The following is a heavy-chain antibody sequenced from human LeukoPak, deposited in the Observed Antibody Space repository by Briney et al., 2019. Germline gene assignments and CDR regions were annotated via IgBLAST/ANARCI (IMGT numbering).Heavy chain of an antibody. D-gene: IGHD3-16*02. V-gene: IGHV3-23*01. CDR3: AKGGDPPYYDYVWGSYRLVWPFDY. Sequence: PGGSLRLSCAASGFTFSSYAMSWVRQAPGKGLEWVSAISGSGGSTYYADSVKGRFTISRDNSKNTLYLQMNSLRAEDTAVYYCAKGGDPPYYDYVWGSYRLVWPFDYWGQGTLVTVSS. J-gene: IGHJ4*02. CDR2: ISGSGGST. CDR1: GFTFSSYA.